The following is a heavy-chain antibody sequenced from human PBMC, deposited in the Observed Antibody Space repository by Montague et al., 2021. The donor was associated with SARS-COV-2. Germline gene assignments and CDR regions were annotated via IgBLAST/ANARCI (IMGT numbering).Heavy chain of an antibody. Sequence: TLSLTCTVSGGSISSGGYYWSWIRQHPGKGLEWIGYIYYSGSTYYNPSLKSRVTISVDTSKNQFSLKLSSVTAADTAVYYCARVEFDGGYDSVPLDYWGQGTTVTVSS. J-gene: IGHJ6*02. CDR1: GGSISSGGYY. D-gene: IGHD5-12*01. CDR2: IYYSGST. V-gene: IGHV4-31*03. CDR3: ARVEFDGGYDSVPLDY.